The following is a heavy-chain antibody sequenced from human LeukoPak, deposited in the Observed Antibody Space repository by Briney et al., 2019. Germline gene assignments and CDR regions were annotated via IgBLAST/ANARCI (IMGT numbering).Heavy chain of an antibody. V-gene: IGHV3-7*01. D-gene: IGHD6-13*01. J-gene: IGHJ4*02. CDR3: ARDGIAAVDFDY. Sequence: GGSLRLSCAASGFTFSSYWMNWARQAPGKGLEWVASINHNGNVNYYVDSVKGRFTISRDSAKNTLYLQMNSLRAEDTAVYYCARDGIAAVDFDYWGQGILVTVSS. CDR1: GFTFSSYW. CDR2: INHNGNVN.